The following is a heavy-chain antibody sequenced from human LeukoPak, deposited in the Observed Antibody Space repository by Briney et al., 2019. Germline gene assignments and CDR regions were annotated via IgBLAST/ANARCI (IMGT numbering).Heavy chain of an antibody. J-gene: IGHJ4*02. Sequence: GGSLRLSCAASGFTLSAYWMSWVRQAPGKGLEWVANIKQDGSEKFYADSVEGRFTISRDNAKNSLYLQMNNLRAEDTAVYYCARGPLTYCSTTSCQFDQWGQGTLVTVSS. V-gene: IGHV3-7*04. CDR3: ARGPLTYCSTTSCQFDQ. CDR2: IKQDGSEK. CDR1: GFTLSAYW. D-gene: IGHD2-2*01.